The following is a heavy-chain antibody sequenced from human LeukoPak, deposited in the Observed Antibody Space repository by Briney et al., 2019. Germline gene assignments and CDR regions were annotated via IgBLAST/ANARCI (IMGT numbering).Heavy chain of an antibody. CDR1: GFTFSSYW. V-gene: IGHV3-23*01. Sequence: GGSLRLSCAASGFTFSSYWMSWVRQAPGKGLEWVSAISGSGGSTYYADSVKGRFTISRDNSKNTLYLQMNSLRAEDTAVYYCAKESITMIVVVRNNWFDPWGQGTLVTVSS. CDR3: AKESITMIVVVRNNWFDP. D-gene: IGHD3-22*01. J-gene: IGHJ5*02. CDR2: ISGSGGST.